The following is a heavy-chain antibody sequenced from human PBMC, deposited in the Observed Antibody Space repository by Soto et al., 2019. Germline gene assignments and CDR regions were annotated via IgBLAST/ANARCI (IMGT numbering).Heavy chain of an antibody. D-gene: IGHD5-18*01. Sequence: ASVKVSCKASGYTFTNNDVTWVREATGQGLEWMGWMNPGSGDTGYAQKFQGRVTMTRNISIATAYMELSSLRSEDTAIYYCARMASFGSLNWFDPWGQGTLVTVSS. J-gene: IGHJ5*02. CDR3: ARMASFGSLNWFDP. CDR2: MNPGSGDT. V-gene: IGHV1-8*01. CDR1: GYTFTNND.